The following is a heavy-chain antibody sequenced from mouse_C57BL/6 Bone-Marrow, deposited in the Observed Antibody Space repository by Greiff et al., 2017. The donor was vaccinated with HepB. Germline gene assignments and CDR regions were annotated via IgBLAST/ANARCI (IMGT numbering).Heavy chain of an antibody. D-gene: IGHD1-1*01. CDR1: GFSLTSYG. J-gene: IGHJ1*03. V-gene: IGHV2-5*01. Sequence: VKLQQSGPGLVQPSQSLSITCTVSGFSLTSYGVHWVRQSPGKGLEWLGVIWRGGSTDYNAAFMSRLSITKDNSKSHVFFKMNSLQADDTAIYYCAKNGGSRHWYFDVWGTGTTVTVSS. CDR3: AKNGGSRHWYFDV. CDR2: IWRGGST.